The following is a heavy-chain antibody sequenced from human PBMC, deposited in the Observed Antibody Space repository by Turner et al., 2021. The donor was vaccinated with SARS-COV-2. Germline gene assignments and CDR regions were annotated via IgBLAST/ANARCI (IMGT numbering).Heavy chain of an antibody. D-gene: IGHD4-17*01. CDR3: ARYSGDFNYYFYYFDL. CDR1: GYALNVSS. V-gene: IGHV1-2*02. CDR2: LNPDKCCI. J-gene: IGHJ6*03. Sequence: APLVQSGAEVKKPGASIKVSCQASGYALNVSSIPCLRQASGQGLEWRGWLNPDKCCIKIAPKFQGSVYMSRYTSINTAFLELSRLEADDTAIYYCARYSGDFNYYFYYFDLRCKGTTFTVSS.